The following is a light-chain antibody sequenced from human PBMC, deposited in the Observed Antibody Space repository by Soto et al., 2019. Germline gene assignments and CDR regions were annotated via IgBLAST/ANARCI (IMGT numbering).Light chain of an antibody. Sequence: QLVLTQPPSVSAAPGQKVTISCSGSSSNVGNHHVSWYQQLPGTAPRLLIYENYKRASGIPDRFSGSKSGTSATLDITGLQTGDEADYYCGAWDYTETAVLFGGGTKLTVL. J-gene: IGLJ3*02. CDR3: GAWDYTETAVL. CDR1: SSNVGNHH. CDR2: ENY. V-gene: IGLV1-51*02.